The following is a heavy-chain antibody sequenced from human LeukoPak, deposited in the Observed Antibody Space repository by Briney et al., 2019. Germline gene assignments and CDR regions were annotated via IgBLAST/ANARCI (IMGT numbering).Heavy chain of an antibody. CDR2: INPNSGGT. Sequence: GASVKVSCKASGYTFTGYYMHWVRQAPGQGLEWMGRINPNSGGTNYAQKFQGRVTMTRDTSISTAYMELSRLRSDDTAVYYCARDGGYGSGSYYKKRIWFDPWGQGTLVTVSS. D-gene: IGHD3-10*01. V-gene: IGHV1-2*06. J-gene: IGHJ5*02. CDR3: ARDGGYGSGSYYKKRIWFDP. CDR1: GYTFTGYY.